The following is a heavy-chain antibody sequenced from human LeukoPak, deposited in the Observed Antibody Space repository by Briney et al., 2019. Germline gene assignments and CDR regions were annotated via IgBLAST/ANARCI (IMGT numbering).Heavy chain of an antibody. CDR1: GGSFSGYY. J-gene: IGHJ3*02. D-gene: IGHD3-16*01. V-gene: IGHV4-39*01. CDR2: IYYSGST. CDR3: ARREGIMITFGGAPLRPTADDAFDI. Sequence: RTSETLSLTCAVYGGSFSGYYWGWIRQPPGKGLERIGSIYYSGSTYYNPSLKSRVTISVDTSKNQFSLKLSSVTAADTAVYYCARREGIMITFGGAPLRPTADDAFDIWGQGTMVTVSS.